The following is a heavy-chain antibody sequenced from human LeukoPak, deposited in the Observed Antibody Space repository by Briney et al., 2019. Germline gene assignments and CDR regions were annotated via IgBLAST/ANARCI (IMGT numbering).Heavy chain of an antibody. CDR1: GYTFTGYY. Sequence: ASVKVSCKASGYTFTGYYIHWVRQAPGQGLEWMGWINPNSGGTNYAQKFQGRVTMTRDTSISTAYMELSRLRSDDTAVYYCAKLSNYSGSSIPWGQGTLVTVSS. J-gene: IGHJ5*02. V-gene: IGHV1-2*02. CDR2: INPNSGGT. CDR3: AKLSNYSGSSIP. D-gene: IGHD1-26*01.